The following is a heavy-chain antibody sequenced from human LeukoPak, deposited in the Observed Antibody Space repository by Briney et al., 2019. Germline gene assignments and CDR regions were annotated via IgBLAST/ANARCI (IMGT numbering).Heavy chain of an antibody. Sequence: SVKVSCKASGGTFSSYAVSWVRQAPGQGLEWMGRIIPILGIANYAQKFQGRVTITADKSTSTAYMELSSLRSEDTAVYYCARGNIQLSTPFDYWGQEPWSPSPQ. V-gene: IGHV1-69*04. CDR2: IIPILGIA. J-gene: IGHJ4*01. CDR3: ARGNIQLSTPFDY. CDR1: GGTFSSYA. D-gene: IGHD5-18*01.